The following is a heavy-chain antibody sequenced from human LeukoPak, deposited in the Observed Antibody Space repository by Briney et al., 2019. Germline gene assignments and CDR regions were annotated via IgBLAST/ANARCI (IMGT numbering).Heavy chain of an antibody. CDR2: INRDGSER. CDR1: GFTFSNYW. CDR3: ARRNAMDV. J-gene: IGHJ6*02. V-gene: IGHV3-7*03. Sequence: GGSLRLSCAASGFTFSNYWMTWVRQAPGKGLEWVANINRDGSERYYVGSVKGRFTISRDDAKSSLYLQMNSLRAEDTAVYYCARRNAMDVWGQGTTVIVFS.